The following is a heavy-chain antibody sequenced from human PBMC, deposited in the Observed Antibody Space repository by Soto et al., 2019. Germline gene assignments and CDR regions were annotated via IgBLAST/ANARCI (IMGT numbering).Heavy chain of an antibody. CDR2: IIPIFGTA. V-gene: IGHV1-69*13. D-gene: IGHD5-12*01. CDR1: GGTFSSYA. Sequence: SVKVSCKASGGTFSSYAISWVRQAPGQGLEWMGGIIPIFGTANYAQKFQGRVTITADESTSTAYMELSSLRSEDTAVYYCARVGGGNSGYDRPSFYYYYGMHVWGQGTTVTDSS. J-gene: IGHJ6*02. CDR3: ARVGGGNSGYDRPSFYYYYGMHV.